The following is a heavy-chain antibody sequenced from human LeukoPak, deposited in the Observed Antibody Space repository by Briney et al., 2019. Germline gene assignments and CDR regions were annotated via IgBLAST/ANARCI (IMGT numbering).Heavy chain of an antibody. V-gene: IGHV1-69*13. CDR2: IIPIFGTA. CDR1: GGAFSSYA. J-gene: IGHJ6*02. CDR3: ASPHGISGSYWPYYYYGMDV. D-gene: IGHD1-26*01. Sequence: SVKVSCKASGGAFSSYAISWVRQAPGQGLEWMGGIIPIFGTANYAQKFQGRVTITADESTSTAYMELSSLRSEDTAVYYCASPHGISGSYWPYYYYGMDVWGQGTTVTVSS.